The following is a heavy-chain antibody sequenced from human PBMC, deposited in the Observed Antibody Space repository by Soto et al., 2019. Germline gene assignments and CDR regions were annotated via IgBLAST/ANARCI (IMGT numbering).Heavy chain of an antibody. J-gene: IGHJ4*02. D-gene: IGHD3-10*01. V-gene: IGHV4-61*01. CDR2: IYYSGST. CDR1: GGSVSSGSYY. CDR3: ARGYPAYYYGSGSYYAWVY. Sequence: PSETLSLTCTVSGGSVSSGSYYWSWIRQPPGKGLEWIGYIYYSGSTNYNPSLKSRVTISVDTSKNQFSLKLSSVTAADTAVYYCARGYPAYYYGSGSYYAWVYWGQGTLVTVSS.